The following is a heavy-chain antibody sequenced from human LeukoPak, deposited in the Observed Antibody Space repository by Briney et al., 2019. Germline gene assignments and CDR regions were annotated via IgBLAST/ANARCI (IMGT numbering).Heavy chain of an antibody. CDR2: ISAYNGNT. D-gene: IGHD2-21*02. Sequence: ASVKVSCKASGYTFTSYGFSWVRPAPGQGLEWMGWISAYNGNTNYAQNFQGRVTMTTDTSTSTAYMELRSLRSDDTAVYYCARGAYCGGDCSSSDAFDIWGRGTMVSVSS. CDR1: GYTFTSYG. V-gene: IGHV1-18*01. J-gene: IGHJ3*02. CDR3: ARGAYCGGDCSSSDAFDI.